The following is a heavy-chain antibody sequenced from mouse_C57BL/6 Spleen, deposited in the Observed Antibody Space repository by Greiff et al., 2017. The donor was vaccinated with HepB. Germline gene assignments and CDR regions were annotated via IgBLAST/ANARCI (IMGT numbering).Heavy chain of an antibody. J-gene: IGHJ4*01. CDR3: ARTPITTKGYYAMDY. Sequence: QVQLQQSGAELVKPGASVKISCKASGYAFSSYWMNWVKQRPGKGLEWIGQIYPGDGDTNYNGKFKGKATLTADKSSSTAYMQLSSLTSEDSAVYFCARTPITTKGYYAMDYWGQGTSVTVSS. D-gene: IGHD1-1*01. CDR2: IYPGDGDT. V-gene: IGHV1-80*01. CDR1: GYAFSSYW.